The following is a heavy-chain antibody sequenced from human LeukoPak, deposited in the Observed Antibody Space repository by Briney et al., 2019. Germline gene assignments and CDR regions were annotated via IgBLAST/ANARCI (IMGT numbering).Heavy chain of an antibody. D-gene: IGHD3-22*01. V-gene: IGHV3-48*01. CDR1: GFTFNSYS. Sequence: GGSLRLSCAVSGFTFNSYSMNWVRQAPGKGLEWVSYISSTSNTIYYADSVKGRFTISRDNAKNSLYLQMDSLRADDTAVYYCARDRYYHDSSIYRDLDYWGQGTLVTVSS. CDR2: ISSTSNTI. CDR3: ARDRYYHDSSIYRDLDY. J-gene: IGHJ4*02.